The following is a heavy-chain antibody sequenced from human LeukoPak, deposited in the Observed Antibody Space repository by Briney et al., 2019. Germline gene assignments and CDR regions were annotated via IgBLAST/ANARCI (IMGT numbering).Heavy chain of an antibody. D-gene: IGHD3-3*01. J-gene: IGHJ4*02. V-gene: IGHV1-46*01. CDR2: INPSGSST. CDR1: GYTFIRYY. Sequence: GASVKVSCRASGYTFIRYYMHWVRQAPGQGLEWMGRINPSGSSTSYAQKFQGRVTMTRDTSTSTLYMELGSLGSEDTAVYYCARAHTSAPGTLFDYWGQGTLVTVSS. CDR3: ARAHTSAPGTLFDY.